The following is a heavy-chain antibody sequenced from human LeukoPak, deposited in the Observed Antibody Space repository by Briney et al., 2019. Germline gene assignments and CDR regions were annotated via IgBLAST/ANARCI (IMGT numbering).Heavy chain of an antibody. J-gene: IGHJ4*02. D-gene: IGHD6-19*01. Sequence: LSLTCAVYGGSFSGYYWSWIRQAPGKGLEWVSYISSSSYTNYADSVKGRFTISRDNAKNSLYLQMNSLRAEDTAVYYCARGSGPYYWGQGTLVTVSS. CDR2: ISSSSYT. V-gene: IGHV3-11*06. CDR3: ARGSGPYY. CDR1: GGSFSGYY.